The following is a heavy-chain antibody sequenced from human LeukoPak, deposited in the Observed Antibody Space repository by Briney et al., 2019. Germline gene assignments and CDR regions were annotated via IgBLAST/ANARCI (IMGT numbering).Heavy chain of an antibody. Sequence: GGSLRLSCAASGFTFSSNAMSWVRQAPGKGLEWVSAISGSGGSTYYADSVKGRFTISRDNSKNTLYLQMNSLRAEDTAVYYCAKDGHYDFWSGYYMFDPWGQGTLVTVSS. CDR3: AKDGHYDFWSGYYMFDP. CDR1: GFTFSSNA. J-gene: IGHJ5*02. V-gene: IGHV3-23*01. D-gene: IGHD3-3*01. CDR2: ISGSGGST.